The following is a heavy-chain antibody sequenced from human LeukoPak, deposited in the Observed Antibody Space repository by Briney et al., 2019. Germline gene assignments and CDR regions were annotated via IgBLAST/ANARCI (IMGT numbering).Heavy chain of an antibody. D-gene: IGHD7-27*01. CDR2: IYHSGST. V-gene: IGHV4-30-2*01. Sequence: PSETLSLTCAVSGGSISSGGYSWSWIRQPPGKGLEWIGYIYHSGSTYYNPSLKSRVTISVDRSKNQFSLKLSSVTAADTAVYYCARARNWGGYYFDYWGQGTLVTVSS. CDR3: ARARNWGGYYFDY. CDR1: GGSISSGGYS. J-gene: IGHJ4*02.